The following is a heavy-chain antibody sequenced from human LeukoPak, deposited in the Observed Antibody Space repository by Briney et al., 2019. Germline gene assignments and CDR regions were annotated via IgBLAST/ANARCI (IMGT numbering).Heavy chain of an antibody. Sequence: SVKVSCKASGGTFSSYAISWVRQAPGQGLGWMGRIIPILGIANYAQKFQGRVTITADKSTSTAYMELSSLRSEDTAVYYCARDQSGDSSGYPNWFDPWGQGTLVTVSS. CDR1: GGTFSSYA. CDR3: ARDQSGDSSGYPNWFDP. V-gene: IGHV1-69*04. D-gene: IGHD3-22*01. CDR2: IIPILGIA. J-gene: IGHJ5*02.